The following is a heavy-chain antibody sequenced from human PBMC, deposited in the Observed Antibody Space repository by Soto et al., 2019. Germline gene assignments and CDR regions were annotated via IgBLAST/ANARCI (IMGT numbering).Heavy chain of an antibody. CDR1: GFTFGDAY. D-gene: IGHD3-22*01. V-gene: IGHV3-49*03. CDR3: SKDSGSHYSNNR. Sequence: GGSLRLSCAASGFTFGDAYVNWFRQAPGKGLEWIGFIRNKARGGTTEHAASVKGRFTISRDDSKSIAYLQMNSLTTEDTAVYYCSKDSGSHYSNNRWCPGTLVTVSS. J-gene: IGHJ1*01. CDR2: IRNKARGGTT.